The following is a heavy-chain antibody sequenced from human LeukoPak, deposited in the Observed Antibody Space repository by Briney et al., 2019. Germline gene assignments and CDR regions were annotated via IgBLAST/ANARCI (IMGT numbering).Heavy chain of an antibody. J-gene: IGHJ6*02. D-gene: IGHD6-13*01. Sequence: GGSLRLSCAASGFTFSSYWMSWVRQAPGKGLEWVANIKQDGSEKYYVDSVKGRFTISRDNARNSLYLQMNSLRAEDTAVYYCARDPIAAAVDVWGQGTTVTVSS. CDR2: IKQDGSEK. CDR1: GFTFSSYW. CDR3: ARDPIAAAVDV. V-gene: IGHV3-7*01.